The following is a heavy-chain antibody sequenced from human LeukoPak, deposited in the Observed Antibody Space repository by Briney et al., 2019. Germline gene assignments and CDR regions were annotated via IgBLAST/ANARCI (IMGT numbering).Heavy chain of an antibody. CDR2: INHSGST. Sequence: SETLSLTCAVYGGSFSGYYWSWIRQPPGKGLEWIREINHSGSTNYNPSLKSRVTISVDTSKNQFSLKLSSVTAADTAVYYCASRPLPWSHMRWFDPWGQGTLVTVSS. J-gene: IGHJ5*02. D-gene: IGHD4-23*01. CDR3: ASRPLPWSHMRWFDP. CDR1: GGSFSGYY. V-gene: IGHV4-34*01.